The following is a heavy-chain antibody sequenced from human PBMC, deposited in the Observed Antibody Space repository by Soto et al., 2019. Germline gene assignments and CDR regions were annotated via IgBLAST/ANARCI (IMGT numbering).Heavy chain of an antibody. CDR3: AKDLEGYCSGGSCYIPKYYFDY. CDR2: ISGSGGST. CDR1: GFTFSSYA. V-gene: IGHV3-23*01. J-gene: IGHJ4*02. D-gene: IGHD2-15*01. Sequence: GGSLRLSCAASGFTFSSYAMSWVRQAPGKGLEWVSAISGSGGSTYYADSVKGRFTISRDNSKNTLYLQMNSLRAEDTAVYYCAKDLEGYCSGGSCYIPKYYFDYWGQGTLVTVSS.